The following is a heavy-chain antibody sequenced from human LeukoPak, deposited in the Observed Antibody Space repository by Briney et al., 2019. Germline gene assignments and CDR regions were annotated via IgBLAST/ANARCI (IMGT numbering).Heavy chain of an antibody. D-gene: IGHD2-15*01. Sequence: GASVKVSCMASCYTLTSYGVSCVRQAPGQGPEWMGWISVYNGNTNYAQRLQGRVTMTTDTSTSTVYLEVRSLRSDDAAGNCCEGSYTSSGRCYNILNYQYRMDVWGQGTTVTVSS. V-gene: IGHV1-18*01. CDR1: CYTLTSYG. CDR3: EGSYTSSGRCYNILNYQYRMDV. CDR2: ISVYNGNT. J-gene: IGHJ6*02.